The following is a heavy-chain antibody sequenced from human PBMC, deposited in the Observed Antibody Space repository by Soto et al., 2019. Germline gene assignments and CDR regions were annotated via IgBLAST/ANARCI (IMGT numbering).Heavy chain of an antibody. CDR1: GFTFSGSG. V-gene: IGHV3-30*02. Sequence: QVQLVQSAGGVVQPGGSLRLSCVGSGFTFSGSGMHWVRQSPGKGLEWVGLVAYDGGFKYYAESMQGRFSISRDKSKNTLYLHMSSLRVEDTAIYFCVKDFQYHNFFYLWGQGARVTVSS. CDR2: VAYDGGFK. J-gene: IGHJ4*02. D-gene: IGHD1-1*01. CDR3: VKDFQYHNFFYL.